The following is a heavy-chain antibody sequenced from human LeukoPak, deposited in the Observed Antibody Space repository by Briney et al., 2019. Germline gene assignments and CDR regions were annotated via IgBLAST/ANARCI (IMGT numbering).Heavy chain of an antibody. CDR1: GGSISSSSYY. D-gene: IGHD2-15*01. CDR2: IYYSGST. J-gene: IGHJ4*02. Sequence: SETLSLTCTVSGGSISSSSYYWGWIRQPPGKGLEWIGSIYYSGSTNYNPSLKSRVTISVDTSKNQFSLKLSSVTAADTAVYYCARQGSAYYFDFWGQGLLVTVSS. V-gene: IGHV4-39*01. CDR3: ARQGSAYYFDF.